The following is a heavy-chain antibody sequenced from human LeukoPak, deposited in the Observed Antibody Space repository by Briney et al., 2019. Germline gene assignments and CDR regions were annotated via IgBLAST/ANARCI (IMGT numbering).Heavy chain of an antibody. CDR1: GASISSGGDY. D-gene: IGHD6-13*01. J-gene: IGHJ4*02. CDR2: SYYSGST. V-gene: IGHV4-31*03. Sequence: SETLSLTCTVSGASISSGGDYWSWVRQHPGKGLEWIGYSYYSGSTYYNPSLKSRVTISEDTSKNQSPLKLTSVTAADTAVYYCARRYSRSWYYFDYWGQGTLATVSS. CDR3: ARRYSRSWYYFDY.